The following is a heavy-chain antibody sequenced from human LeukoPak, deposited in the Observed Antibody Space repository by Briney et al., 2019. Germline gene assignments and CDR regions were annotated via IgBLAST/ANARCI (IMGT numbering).Heavy chain of an antibody. CDR2: INPNSGGT. D-gene: IGHD6-13*01. CDR1: GYTFTGYY. CDR3: ARETTDSSSWYRGYNWFDP. Sequence: ASVKVSCKASGYTFTGYYMRWVRQAPGQGLEWMGWINPNSGGTNYAQKFQGRVTMTRDTSISTAYMELSRLRSDDTAVYYCARETTDSSSWYRGYNWFDPWGQGTLVTVSS. V-gene: IGHV1-2*02. J-gene: IGHJ5*02.